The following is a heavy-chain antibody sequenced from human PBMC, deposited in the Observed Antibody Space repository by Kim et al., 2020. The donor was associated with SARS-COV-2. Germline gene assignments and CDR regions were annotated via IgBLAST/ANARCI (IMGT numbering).Heavy chain of an antibody. J-gene: IGHJ4*02. V-gene: IGHV1-46*01. CDR3: ARGRIAAPGYYFDY. D-gene: IGHD6-13*01. Sequence: EQKFQGRVTMPRDTSTSTVYMGLSSLRSEDTAVYYCARGRIAAPGYYFDYWGQGTLVTVSS.